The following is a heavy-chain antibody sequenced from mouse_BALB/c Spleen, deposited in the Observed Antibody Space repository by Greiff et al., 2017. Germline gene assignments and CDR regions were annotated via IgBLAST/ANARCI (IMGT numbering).Heavy chain of an antibody. CDR1: GDSITSGY. Sequence: EVQVVESGPSLVKPSQTLSLTCSVTGDSITSGYWNWIRKFPGNKLEYMGYISYSGSTYYNPSLKSRISITRDTSKNQYYLQLNSVTTEDTATYYCARGRVYYGYVDYWGQGTTLTVSS. D-gene: IGHD1-1*01. CDR3: ARGRVYYGYVDY. V-gene: IGHV3-8*02. CDR2: ISYSGST. J-gene: IGHJ2*01.